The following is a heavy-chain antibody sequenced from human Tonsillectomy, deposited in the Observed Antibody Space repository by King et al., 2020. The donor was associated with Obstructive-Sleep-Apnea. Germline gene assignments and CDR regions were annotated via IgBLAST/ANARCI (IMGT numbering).Heavy chain of an antibody. Sequence: QLQESGPGLVKPSETLSLTCTVSGGSISSSSYYWGWIRQPPGKGLEWIGSIYYSGSTYYNPSLKSRVTLSVDTSKNQFSLKLSSVTAADTAVYYCAMGDNWNYGGWFDPWGQGTLVTVSS. J-gene: IGHJ5*02. CDR1: GGSISSSSYY. CDR3: AMGDNWNYGGWFDP. D-gene: IGHD1-7*01. V-gene: IGHV4-39*07. CDR2: IYYSGST.